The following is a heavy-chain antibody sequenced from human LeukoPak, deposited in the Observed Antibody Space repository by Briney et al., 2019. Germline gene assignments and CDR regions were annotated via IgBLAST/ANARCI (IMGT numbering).Heavy chain of an antibody. CDR1: GDTFSSYA. V-gene: IGHV1-69*06. D-gene: IGHD3-10*01. J-gene: IGHJ5*02. Sequence: GASVKVSCKASGDTFSSYAINWVRQAPGQGLEWMGGIIPMFGTANFAQKFQGRVTITADKSTSTAYMDLSSLRSEDTAVYFCARGGLYDSGSYWFDPWGQGTLVTVSS. CDR3: ARGGLYDSGSYWFDP. CDR2: IIPMFGTA.